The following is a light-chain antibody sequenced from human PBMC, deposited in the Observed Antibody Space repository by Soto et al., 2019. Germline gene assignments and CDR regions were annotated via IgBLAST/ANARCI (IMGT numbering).Light chain of an antibody. CDR2: GAS. CDR1: QSVSSN. CDR3: QPYNNWPLT. J-gene: IGKJ4*01. V-gene: IGKV3-15*01. Sequence: EIVMTQSPATLSVSPGERATLSCRASQSVSSNLAWYQQKPGQAPRLLISGASTRATGIPARFSGSGSGTEFTLTISGLQSEDFAVYYCQPYNNWPLTFGGGTKVEIK.